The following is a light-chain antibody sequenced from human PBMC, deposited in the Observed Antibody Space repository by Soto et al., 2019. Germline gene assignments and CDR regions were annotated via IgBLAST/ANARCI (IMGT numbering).Light chain of an antibody. Sequence: EIVLTQSPATLSLSPGERATLSCRASQSVGSYLAWYHQKPGQAPRLLIYDASNRATGIPARFSGSWSGTDFALTISSLEPEDFAVYYCQQRSNWPLTFGGGTKVEIK. V-gene: IGKV3-11*01. CDR1: QSVGSY. CDR3: QQRSNWPLT. CDR2: DAS. J-gene: IGKJ4*01.